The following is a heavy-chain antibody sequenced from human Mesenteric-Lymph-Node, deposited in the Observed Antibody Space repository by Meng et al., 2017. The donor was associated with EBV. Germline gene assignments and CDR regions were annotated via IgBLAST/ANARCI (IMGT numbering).Heavy chain of an antibody. V-gene: IGHV7-4-1*01. D-gene: IGHD3-9*01. CDR2: INNKTGNS. J-gene: IGHJ4*02. CDR1: GFTLSNYP. CDR3: ARFDWLAHS. Sequence: QVQRVQTGSELKKPGASGKVSCKASGFTLSNYPMNWVGQAPGQGLEWMGWINNKTGNSIYARGFTGRFVFSLDTSVSTAYLQIGSLKPEDTALYYCARFDWLAHSWGKGTLVTVSS.